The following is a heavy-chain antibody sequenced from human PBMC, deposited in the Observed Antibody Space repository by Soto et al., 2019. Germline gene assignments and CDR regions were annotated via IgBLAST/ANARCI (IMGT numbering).Heavy chain of an antibody. CDR2: IIPIFGTT. CDR3: ARGRIAAAGRGSFDY. CDR1: GVTFSGYG. V-gene: IGHV1-69*06. Sequence: SVKVSCKASGVTFSGYGINWVRQAPGQGLEWIGGIIPIFGTTNYAQKFQGRVTITADKSTNTAYMELSRLKSEDTAVFYCARGRIAAAGRGSFDYWGRGTLVTVS. J-gene: IGHJ4*02. D-gene: IGHD6-25*01.